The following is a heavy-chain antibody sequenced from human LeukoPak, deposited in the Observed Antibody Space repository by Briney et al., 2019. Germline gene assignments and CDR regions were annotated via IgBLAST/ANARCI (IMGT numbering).Heavy chain of an antibody. CDR3: AREITIQDAY. V-gene: IGHV1-2*02. Sequence: GASVKVSCKASGYTFTGYYMHWVRQAPGQGLEWMGWISPNSGYTNYAQKFQGRVTMTRDTSIRTAYMELTRLRSNDTAVYYCAREITIQDAYWGQGTLVTVSS. CDR2: ISPNSGYT. J-gene: IGHJ4*02. CDR1: GYTFTGYY. D-gene: IGHD3-10*01.